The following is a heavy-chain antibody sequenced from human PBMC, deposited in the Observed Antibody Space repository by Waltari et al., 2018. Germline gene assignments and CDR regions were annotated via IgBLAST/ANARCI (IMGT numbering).Heavy chain of an antibody. Sequence: QVQLQESGPGLVKPAQTLSLTCTVAGRSIGSGGYYWSWIRPHPGKGLEWIGYIYYSGSTYYNPSLKSRVTISVDTSKNQFSLKLSSVTAADTAVYYCARDGSVAGNRAFDIWGQGTMVTVSS. CDR3: ARDGSVAGNRAFDI. V-gene: IGHV4-31*03. D-gene: IGHD6-19*01. CDR2: IYYSGST. J-gene: IGHJ3*02. CDR1: GRSIGSGGYY.